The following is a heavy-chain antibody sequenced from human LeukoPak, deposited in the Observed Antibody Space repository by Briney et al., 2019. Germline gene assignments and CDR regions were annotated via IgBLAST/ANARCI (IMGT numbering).Heavy chain of an antibody. J-gene: IGHJ4*02. Sequence: SQTLSLTCAISGDSVSSKSASWNWIRQSPSRGLEWLGGTYSRSKWFNDYAVSVKSRITINPDTSKNQFSLHLTSVTPDDTAVYYCARGTGSLDHWGQGTLVTVSS. CDR1: GDSVSSKSAS. V-gene: IGHV6-1*01. CDR2: TYSRSKWFN. CDR3: ARGTGSLDH. D-gene: IGHD1-26*01.